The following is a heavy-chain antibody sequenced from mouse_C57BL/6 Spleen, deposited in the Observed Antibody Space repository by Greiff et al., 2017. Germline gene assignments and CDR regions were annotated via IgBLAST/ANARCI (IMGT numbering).Heavy chain of an antibody. CDR1: GYTFTDYY. D-gene: IGHD4-1*02. Sequence: VQVVESGAELVRPGASVKLSCRASGYTFTDYYINWVKQRPGQGLEWIARIYPGSGNTYYNEKFKGKATLTAEKSSSTAYMQLSSLTSEDSAVYFCAVNQLGGDYWGQGTTLTVSS. V-gene: IGHV1-76*01. CDR2: IYPGSGNT. CDR3: AVNQLGGDY. J-gene: IGHJ2*01.